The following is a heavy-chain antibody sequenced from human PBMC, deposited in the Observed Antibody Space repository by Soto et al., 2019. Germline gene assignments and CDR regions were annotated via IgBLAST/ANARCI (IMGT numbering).Heavy chain of an antibody. CDR3: ARVAEYYDSSGYYDWFDP. V-gene: IGHV4-59*01. Sequence: SETLSLTCTVSGGSISSYYWSWIRQPPGKGLEWIGYIYYSGSTNYNPSLKSRVTISVDTSKNQFSLKPSSVTAADTAVYYCARVAEYYDSSGYYDWFDPWGQGTLVTVSS. CDR1: GGSISSYY. D-gene: IGHD3-22*01. J-gene: IGHJ5*02. CDR2: IYYSGST.